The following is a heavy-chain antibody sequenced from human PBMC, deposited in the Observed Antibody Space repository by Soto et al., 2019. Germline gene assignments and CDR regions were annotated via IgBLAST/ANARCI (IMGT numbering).Heavy chain of an antibody. CDR3: ARNWNLALVPAAFFDS. J-gene: IGHJ4*02. CDR1: NFSVLTSIYY. Sequence: SETLSLTCTVSNFSVLTSIYYWAWIRQPPGKGLEWVGTVYYTGTTYYNPSLQSRVTISIDTSKNQFSLNLNSVTAADTAVYFCARNWNLALVPAAFFDSWGQGTLVTVSS. D-gene: IGHD2-2*01. V-gene: IGHV4-39*01. CDR2: VYYTGTT.